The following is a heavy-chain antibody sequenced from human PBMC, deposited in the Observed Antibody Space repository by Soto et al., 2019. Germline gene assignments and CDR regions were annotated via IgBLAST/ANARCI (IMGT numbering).Heavy chain of an antibody. CDR3: AREGSSGWNGLNWFDP. Sequence: ASVKVSCKASGGTFSSYAFSWVRQAPGQGLEWMGDIIPFFDTADYAQKFQGRVTITADESTSTAYMELRSLRSEDTAVYYCAREGSSGWNGLNWFDPWGQGTLVTVSS. V-gene: IGHV1-69*13. CDR2: IIPFFDTA. D-gene: IGHD6-19*01. J-gene: IGHJ5*02. CDR1: GGTFSSYA.